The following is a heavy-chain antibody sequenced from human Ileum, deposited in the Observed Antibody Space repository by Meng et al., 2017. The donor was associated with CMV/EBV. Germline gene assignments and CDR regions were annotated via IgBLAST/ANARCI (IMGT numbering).Heavy chain of an antibody. CDR3: ARDPGYSSFDY. V-gene: IGHV3-7*01. J-gene: IGHJ4*02. D-gene: IGHD6-13*01. CDR1: GFTFGSYW. CDR2: INQDGSIR. Sequence: GGSLRLSCAASGFTFGSYWMSWVRQAPGKEPEFVANINQDGSIRSYLDSVKGRFTISRDNAKASFYLHMNSLGPEDSAMYYCARDPGYSSFDYWGQGTLVTVSS.